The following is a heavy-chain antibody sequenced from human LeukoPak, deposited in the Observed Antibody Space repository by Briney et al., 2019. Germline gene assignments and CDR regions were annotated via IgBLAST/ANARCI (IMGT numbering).Heavy chain of an antibody. CDR3: AKAVAAAGYYGMDV. J-gene: IGHJ6*02. D-gene: IGHD6-13*01. CDR2: INTDGRTT. V-gene: IGHV3-74*01. Sequence: GGSLRLSCVSSGFTFSSYWMHWVRQAPGKGLVWVSRINTDGRTTTYADSVKGRFTISRDNAKNTLYLQMNSLRAEDTAFYYCAKAVAAAGYYGMDVWGQGTTVTVSS. CDR1: GFTFSSYW.